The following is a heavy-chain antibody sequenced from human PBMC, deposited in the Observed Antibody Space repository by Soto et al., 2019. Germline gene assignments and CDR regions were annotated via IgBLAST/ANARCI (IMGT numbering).Heavy chain of an antibody. CDR3: ARESGVVHYYVPDY. D-gene: IGHD3-10*02. J-gene: IGHJ4*02. CDR1: GGSISSGDYY. CDR2: IYYSGST. Sequence: PSETLSLTCTVSGGSISSGDYYWSWIRQPPGKGLEWIGYIYYSGSTYYNPSLKSRVTISVDTSKNQFSLKLSSVTAADTAVYYCARESGVVHYYVPDYWGQGTLVTVSS. V-gene: IGHV4-30-4*01.